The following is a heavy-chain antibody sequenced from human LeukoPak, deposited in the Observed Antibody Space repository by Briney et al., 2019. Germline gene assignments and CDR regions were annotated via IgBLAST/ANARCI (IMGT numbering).Heavy chain of an antibody. CDR2: IYTSGST. V-gene: IGHV4-4*07. J-gene: IGHJ5*02. CDR1: GGSISSYY. Sequence: PSETLSLTCTVSGGSISSYYWSWIRQPAGKGLEWIGRIYTSGSTNYNPSLNSRVTMSVDTSKNQFSLKLSSVTAADTAVYYCAGANYYDSSGSNGWFDPWGQGTLVTVSS. CDR3: AGANYYDSSGSNGWFDP. D-gene: IGHD3-22*01.